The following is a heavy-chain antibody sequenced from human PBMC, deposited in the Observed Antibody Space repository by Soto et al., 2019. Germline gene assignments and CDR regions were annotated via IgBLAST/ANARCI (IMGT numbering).Heavy chain of an antibody. D-gene: IGHD3-10*01. J-gene: IGHJ4*02. CDR1: GFTFRHYG. Sequence: QVQLVESGGGVVQPGRSLRLSCAASGFTFRHYGMHWVRRAPGEGLEWVAVIWYDGTNKYYVDCVKGRFTISRDNSKNTLYLQMSSLRAEDTAVYYCARDRERYDYGSGSYASDYWGQGTLVTVSS. CDR2: IWYDGTNK. V-gene: IGHV3-33*01. CDR3: ARDRERYDYGSGSYASDY.